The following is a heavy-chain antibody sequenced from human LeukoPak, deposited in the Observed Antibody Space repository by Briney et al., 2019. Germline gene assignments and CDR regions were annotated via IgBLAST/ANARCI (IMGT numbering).Heavy chain of an antibody. CDR1: GFTFSNYT. V-gene: IGHV3-64*01. D-gene: IGHD2-15*01. CDR3: ARGLAATPLGGFDY. Sequence: PGGSLRLSCAASGFTFSNYTMHWVRQAPGKGLKYVSTINSNGGSTYYANSVKGRFTISRDNSKNTLYLQMGSLRAEDMAVYYCARGLAATPLGGFDYWGQGTLVTVSS. J-gene: IGHJ4*02. CDR2: INSNGGST.